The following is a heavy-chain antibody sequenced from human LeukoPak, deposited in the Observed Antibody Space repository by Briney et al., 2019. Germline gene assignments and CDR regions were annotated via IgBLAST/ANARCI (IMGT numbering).Heavy chain of an antibody. CDR3: AHRDGGYFDY. Sequence: ASGPTLVNPTQTLTLTCTFSGFSLTTSEVAVGWIRQPPGKALEWLALIYGAGEIHYSPSLNNGLTITKDTSKNQVVLTMTNMDPVDTATYYCAHRDGGYFDYWGQGTLVTVSP. CDR2: IYGAGEI. V-gene: IGHV2-5*02. J-gene: IGHJ4*02. CDR1: GFSLTTSEVA. D-gene: IGHD2-15*01.